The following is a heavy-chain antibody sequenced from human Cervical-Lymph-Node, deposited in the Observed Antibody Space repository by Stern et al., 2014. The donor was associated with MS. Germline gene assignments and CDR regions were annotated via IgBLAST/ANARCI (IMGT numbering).Heavy chain of an antibody. CDR2: RGYDGTNT. CDR3: AQDPFTCEGYFEY. Sequence: VQLVESGGGVVQPGGSLRLSCAASGFNFRNYGMHWVRQAPGKGLEWVAVRGYDGTNTYYADAVKGRFPVSRDTSKNPLYLQMNSLRAEDTAVYYCAQDPFTCEGYFEYWGQGTLVTVSS. CDR1: GFNFRNYG. D-gene: IGHD3-16*01. J-gene: IGHJ4*02. V-gene: IGHV3-30*18.